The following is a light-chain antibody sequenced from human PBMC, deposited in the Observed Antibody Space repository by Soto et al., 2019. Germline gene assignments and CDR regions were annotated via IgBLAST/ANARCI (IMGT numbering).Light chain of an antibody. CDR3: QQRKYWPPIT. J-gene: IGKJ5*01. Sequence: EIVLTQSPVTLSLSPGERATLSCRASQSVSSAYLAWYQQKPGQAPRLLIYDVSSRATGIPDRFSGSGSGTDFTLTVSRLEPEDFAVYYCQQRKYWPPITFGQGTRLEI. V-gene: IGKV3D-20*02. CDR1: QSVSSAY. CDR2: DVS.